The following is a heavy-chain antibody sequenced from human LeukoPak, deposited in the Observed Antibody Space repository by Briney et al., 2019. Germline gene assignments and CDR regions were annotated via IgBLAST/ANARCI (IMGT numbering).Heavy chain of an antibody. D-gene: IGHD2-2*01. CDR1: GGTFSSYA. V-gene: IGHV1-69*04. CDR3: AEGEVPAAASFGY. Sequence: VASVKVSCKASGGTFSSYAISWVRQAPGQGLEWMGRIIPILGIANYAQKFQGRVTITADKSTSTAYMELSSLRSEDTAVYYCAEGEVPAAASFGYWGQGTLVTVSS. CDR2: IIPILGIA. J-gene: IGHJ4*02.